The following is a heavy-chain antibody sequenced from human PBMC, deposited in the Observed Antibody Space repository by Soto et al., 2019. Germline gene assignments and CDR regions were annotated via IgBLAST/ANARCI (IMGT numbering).Heavy chain of an antibody. CDR1: GGTFSNFV. Sequence: GASVKVSCKASGGTFSNFVISWVRQAPGQGLEWMGGNIPIFGTANYAQKFQGRVTIIADESTGTTYMELTSLRSEDTAVYYCAKDIQLWLRPNFDYWGQGTLVTVSS. D-gene: IGHD5-18*01. J-gene: IGHJ4*02. V-gene: IGHV1-69*13. CDR2: NIPIFGTA. CDR3: AKDIQLWLRPNFDY.